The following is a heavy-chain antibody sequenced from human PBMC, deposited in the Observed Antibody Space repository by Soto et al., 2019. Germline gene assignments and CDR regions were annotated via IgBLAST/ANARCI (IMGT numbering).Heavy chain of an antibody. D-gene: IGHD6-13*01. V-gene: IGHV3-64D*08. CDR1: GFTFSSYA. Sequence: PVGSLRLSCSASGFTFSSYAMHWVRQAPGKGLEYVSAINSNGGSTYYADSVKGRFTISRDNSKNTLYLQMISLRAEVTAVYYCVKAQRYSNSWYDSWGQGTLVTVSS. J-gene: IGHJ5*01. CDR2: INSNGGST. CDR3: VKAQRYSNSWYDS.